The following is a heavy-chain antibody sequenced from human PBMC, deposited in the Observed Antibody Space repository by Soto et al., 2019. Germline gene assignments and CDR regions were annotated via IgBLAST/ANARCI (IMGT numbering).Heavy chain of an antibody. V-gene: IGHV3-33*01. CDR3: ASRSPALEY. CDR1: GFTFSSFG. J-gene: IGHJ4*02. D-gene: IGHD2-2*01. CDR2: IWHDGRNK. Sequence: QVQLVESGGGVAQPGRSLRLSCAASGFTFSSFGMHWVRQAPGKGLEWVAVIWHDGRNKYYADFVKGRFTISRDNSKNTLYLQMNSLRAEDTAVYYCASRSPALEYWGQGTLVTVSS.